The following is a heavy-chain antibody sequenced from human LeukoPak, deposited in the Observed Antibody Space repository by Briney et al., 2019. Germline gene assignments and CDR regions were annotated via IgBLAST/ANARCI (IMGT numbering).Heavy chain of an antibody. CDR1: GFTFSSYA. J-gene: IGHJ4*02. CDR2: ISGSGGST. Sequence: PGGSLRLSCAASGFTFSSYAMSWVRQAPGKGLEWVSAISGSGGSTYYADSVKGRFTISRDNAKNSPYLQMNSLRAEDTAVYFCARNGGAGRTTFDSWGQGTLVTVSS. V-gene: IGHV3-23*01. CDR3: ARNGGAGRTTFDS. D-gene: IGHD2-21*01.